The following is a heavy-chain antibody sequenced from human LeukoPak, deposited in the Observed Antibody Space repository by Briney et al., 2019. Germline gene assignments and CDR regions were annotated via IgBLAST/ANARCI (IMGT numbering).Heavy chain of an antibody. CDR2: IARDDFT. CDR3: EKDRGRGRDVADDYDF. Sequence: GGSLRLSRVPPGLTLGDSTVAGVRQLPGGGLEWVSAIARDDFTVYPDPLKGRFTISRDNSRNTLYLQMKTLRAQDTAVYYFEKDRGRGRDVADDYDFWGQGTLVTVSS. V-gene: IGHV3-23*01. D-gene: IGHD6-19*01. J-gene: IGHJ4*02. CDR1: GLTLGDST.